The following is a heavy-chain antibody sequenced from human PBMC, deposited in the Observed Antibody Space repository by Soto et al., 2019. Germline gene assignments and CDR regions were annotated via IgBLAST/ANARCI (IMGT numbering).Heavy chain of an antibody. J-gene: IGHJ4*02. D-gene: IGHD3-9*01. CDR1: GFILSSYS. Sequence: PVGSLRLSCAASGFILSSYSMNWVRQAPGKGLEWVSSISSGSNSIYYADSVKGRFTISRDNAKNSLYLQMNSLRAEDTAVYYCARGDILTGDYWGQGALVTVSS. V-gene: IGHV3-21*01. CDR2: ISSGSNSI. CDR3: ARGDILTGDY.